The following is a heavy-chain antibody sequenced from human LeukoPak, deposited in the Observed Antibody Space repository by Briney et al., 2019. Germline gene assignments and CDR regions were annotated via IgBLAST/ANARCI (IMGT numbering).Heavy chain of an antibody. CDR1: GGSFSGYY. V-gene: IGHV4-34*01. CDR2: INHSGST. D-gene: IGHD6-13*01. J-gene: IGHJ4*02. Sequence: SGTLSLTCAVYGGSFSGYYWGWIRQPPGKGLEWIGEINHSGSTNYNPSLKSRVTISVDTSKNQFSLKLSSVTAADTAVYYCARGGDSSSWYGLVDYWGQGTLVTVSS. CDR3: ARGGDSSSWYGLVDY.